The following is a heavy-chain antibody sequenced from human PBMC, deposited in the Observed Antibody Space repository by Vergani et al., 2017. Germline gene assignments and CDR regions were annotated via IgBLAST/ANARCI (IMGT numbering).Heavy chain of an antibody. D-gene: IGHD6-19*01. V-gene: IGHV4-59*01. CDR3: ATSRRANPSDFDY. CDR1: GGSISSYY. CDR2: IYYSGST. Sequence: QVQLQESGPGLVKPSETLSLTCTVSGGSISSYYWSWIRQPPGKGLEWIGYIYYSGSTNYNPSLKSRVTISVDTSKNQFSLKLSSVTAADTAVYYCATSRRANPSDFDYWGQGTLVTVSS. J-gene: IGHJ4*02.